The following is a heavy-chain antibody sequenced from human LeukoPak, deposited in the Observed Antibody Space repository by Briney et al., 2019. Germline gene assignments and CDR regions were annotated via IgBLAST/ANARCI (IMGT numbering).Heavy chain of an antibody. D-gene: IGHD3-3*01. CDR2: ISSSGSTI. Sequence: AGGSLRLSCAASGFTFSNYEMNWVRQAPGKGLEWVSYISSSGSTIYYADSVKGRFTISRDNAKNSLYLQMNSLRAEDTALYYCARRDFWSGPVSYYYMDVWGKGTTVTVSS. CDR1: GFTFSNYE. CDR3: ARRDFWSGPVSYYYMDV. V-gene: IGHV3-48*03. J-gene: IGHJ6*03.